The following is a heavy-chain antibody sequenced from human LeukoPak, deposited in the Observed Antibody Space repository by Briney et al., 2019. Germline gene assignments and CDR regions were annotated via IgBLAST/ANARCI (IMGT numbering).Heavy chain of an antibody. V-gene: IGHV3-74*01. D-gene: IGHD1-14*01. CDR3: ARDQEAPGFYSDY. CDR1: GFTFSDYW. Sequence: GGSLRLSCAASGFTFSDYWMHWVRLTPEKGLVWVSRINRDGSSTNYADSVKGRFTISRDNAKNTLYLQMDSLRADDTAVYYCARDQEAPGFYSDYWGQANLVTVSS. CDR2: INRDGSST. J-gene: IGHJ4*02.